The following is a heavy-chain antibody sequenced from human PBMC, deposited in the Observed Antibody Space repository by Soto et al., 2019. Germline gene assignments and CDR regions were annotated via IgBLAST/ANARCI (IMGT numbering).Heavy chain of an antibody. CDR2: ISSTSSTI. Sequence: GGSLRLSCAASGFTFSSYSMNWVRQAPGKGLEWVSYISSTSSTIYYADSVKGRFTISRDNAKNSLNLQMNSLRDEDTAVYYCAKDQQPYCSSTSCFNWFDPWGQGTLVTVSS. V-gene: IGHV3-48*02. CDR3: AKDQQPYCSSTSCFNWFDP. J-gene: IGHJ5*02. CDR1: GFTFSSYS. D-gene: IGHD2-2*01.